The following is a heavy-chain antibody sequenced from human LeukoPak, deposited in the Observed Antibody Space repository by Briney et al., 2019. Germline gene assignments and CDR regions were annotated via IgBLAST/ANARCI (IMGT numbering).Heavy chain of an antibody. D-gene: IGHD3/OR15-3a*01. V-gene: IGHV4-39*01. CDR1: GGSISSSGYS. J-gene: IGHJ4*02. Sequence: SETLSLTCTVSGGSISSSGYSWGWIRQPPGKGLEWIGSIYYGGSTDYNPSLKSRVTISVDTSKNQFSLKLSSVTAADTAVNYCARHFGPLKGPDYWGQGTLVTVSS. CDR3: ARHFGPLKGPDY. CDR2: IYYGGST.